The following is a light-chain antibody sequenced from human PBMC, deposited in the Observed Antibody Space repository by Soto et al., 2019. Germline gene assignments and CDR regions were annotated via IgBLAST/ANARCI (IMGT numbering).Light chain of an antibody. CDR1: KNDIGVYDF. CDR2: EVV. V-gene: IGLV2-8*01. Sequence: QSALTQPPSASGSPGQSVTISCTGTKNDIGVYDFVSWYQHHPGKAPRLIIYEVVQRPSGVPDRFSGSKSGNTASLTVSGRQAADEADDFCKSYAGSNTYVFGSGTKLTVL. J-gene: IGLJ1*01. CDR3: KSYAGSNTYV.